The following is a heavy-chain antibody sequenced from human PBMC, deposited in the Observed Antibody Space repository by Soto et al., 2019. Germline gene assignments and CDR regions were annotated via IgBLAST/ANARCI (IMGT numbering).Heavy chain of an antibody. D-gene: IGHD3-22*01. CDR1: GFTFGDYA. V-gene: IGHV3-49*03. J-gene: IGHJ4*02. CDR3: TRKYYYDSTGYQRY. CDR2: IRSKAYGGTT. Sequence: GGSLRLSCTASGFTFGDYAMSWFRQAPGKGLEWVGFIRSKAYGGTTGYAASVKDRFTISRDDSRSIAYLQMNSLKTEDTAVYYCTRKYYYDSTGYQRYWGQGTLVTVSS.